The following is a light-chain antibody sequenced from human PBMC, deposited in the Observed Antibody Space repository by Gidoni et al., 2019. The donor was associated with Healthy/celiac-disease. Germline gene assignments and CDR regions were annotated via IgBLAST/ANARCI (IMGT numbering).Light chain of an antibody. CDR1: QSISSY. V-gene: IGKV1-39*01. J-gene: IGKJ1*01. CDR2: AAS. Sequence: DIQMTQSPSSLSASVGDRVTITCRASQSISSYLNWYQQKPGKAPNLLIYAASSLQSGVPSRFSGSGSGTAFTLTISSLQPEYFATYYCQQSYSTLRAFGQGTKVEIK. CDR3: QQSYSTLRA.